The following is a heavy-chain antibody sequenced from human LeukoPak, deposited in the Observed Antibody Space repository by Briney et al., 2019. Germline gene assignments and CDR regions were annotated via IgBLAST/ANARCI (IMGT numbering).Heavy chain of an antibody. V-gene: IGHV4-39*06. J-gene: IGHJ4*02. CDR1: GGSISSSSYY. CDR2: IYYSGST. Sequence: SETLSLTCTVSGGSISSSSYYWGWIRQPPGKGLEWIGSIYYSGSTYYNSSLKSRVTISVDTSKNQFPLKLSSVTAADTAVYYCARYLVGATYFDYWGQGTLVTVSS. D-gene: IGHD1-26*01. CDR3: ARYLVGATYFDY.